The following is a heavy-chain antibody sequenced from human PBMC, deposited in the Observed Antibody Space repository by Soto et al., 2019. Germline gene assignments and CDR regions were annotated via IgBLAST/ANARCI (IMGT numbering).Heavy chain of an antibody. CDR2: IYYSGST. V-gene: IGHV4-30-4*01. CDR1: GGSISSGDYY. Sequence: SETLSLTCTVSGGSISSGDYYWSWIRQPPGKGLEWIGYIYYSGSTYYNPSLKSRVTISVDTSKNQFSLKLSSVTAADTAVYYCARSPTRGQYSKDAFDIWGQGTMVTVSS. J-gene: IGHJ3*02. CDR3: ARSPTRGQYSKDAFDI. D-gene: IGHD2-15*01.